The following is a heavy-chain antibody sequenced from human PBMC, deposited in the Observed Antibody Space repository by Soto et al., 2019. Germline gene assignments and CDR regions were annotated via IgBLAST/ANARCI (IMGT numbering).Heavy chain of an antibody. V-gene: IGHV4-31*03. CDR3: ARVPHIAAAWNNWFDP. Sequence: SETLSLTCTVSGGSISSGGYYWSWIRQHPGKGLEWIGYIYYSGSTYYNPSLKSRVTISVDTSKNQFSLKLSSVTAADTAVYYCARVPHIAAAWNNWFDPWGQGTLVTVSS. CDR1: GGSISSGGYY. J-gene: IGHJ5*02. D-gene: IGHD6-13*01. CDR2: IYYSGST.